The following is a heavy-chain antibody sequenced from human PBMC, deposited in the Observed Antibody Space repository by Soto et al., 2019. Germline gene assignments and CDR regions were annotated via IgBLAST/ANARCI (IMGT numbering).Heavy chain of an antibody. CDR3: ATQNHSSGWYLDWFDP. CDR2: IIPIFGTA. J-gene: IGHJ5*02. V-gene: IGHV1-69*13. Sequence: SVKVSCKASGGTFSSYAISWVRQAPGQGLEWMGGIIPIFGTANYAQKFQGRVTITADESTSTAYMELSSLRSEDTAVYYCATQNHSSGWYLDWFDPWGQGTLVTVSS. CDR1: GGTFSSYA. D-gene: IGHD6-19*01.